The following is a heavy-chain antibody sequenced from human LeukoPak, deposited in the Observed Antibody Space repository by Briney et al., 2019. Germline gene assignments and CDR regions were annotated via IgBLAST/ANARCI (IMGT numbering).Heavy chain of an antibody. CDR1: GGTFSSYA. Sequence: GASVKVSCKASGGTFSSYAISWVRQAPGQGLERMGGIIPIFGTANYAQKFQGRVTITADESTSTAYMELSSLRSEDTAVYYCARDRRYYYDSSGYHTFDYWGQGTLVTVSS. CDR2: IIPIFGTA. V-gene: IGHV1-69*13. D-gene: IGHD3-22*01. CDR3: ARDRRYYYDSSGYHTFDY. J-gene: IGHJ4*02.